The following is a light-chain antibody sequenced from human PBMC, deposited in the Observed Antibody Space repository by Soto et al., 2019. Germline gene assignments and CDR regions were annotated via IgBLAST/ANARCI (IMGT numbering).Light chain of an antibody. CDR1: NSNIGAGFG. CDR3: QSFDINVLALI. CDR2: SNT. V-gene: IGLV1-40*01. Sequence: QSVLTQPPSVSGAPGQRVTISCTGSNSNIGAGFGVQWYQQFPRTAPRLLIYSNTNRPSGVPDRFSASKSGTSASLAITGLRVEDEADYYCQSFDINVLALIFGVGTKLTVL. J-gene: IGLJ2*01.